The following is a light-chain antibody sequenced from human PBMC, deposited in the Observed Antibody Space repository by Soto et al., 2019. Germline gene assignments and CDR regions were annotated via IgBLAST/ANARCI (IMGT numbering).Light chain of an antibody. J-gene: IGKJ1*01. V-gene: IGKV1-5*03. CDR2: KAS. Sequence: DIQMTQSPSTLSASVGDRFTITCRASQSISSWLAWYQQKPGKAPKLLIYKASSLESGVPSRFSGSGSGTEFTLTISSLQPDDFATYYCQQYNSYWTFGQGTTVDIK. CDR3: QQYNSYWT. CDR1: QSISSW.